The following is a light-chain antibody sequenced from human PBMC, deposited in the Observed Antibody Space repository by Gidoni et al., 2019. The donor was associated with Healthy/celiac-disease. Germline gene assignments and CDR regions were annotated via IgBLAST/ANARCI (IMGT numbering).Light chain of an antibody. Sequence: EIVMTQSPATPSVSPGERATLSCRAIQSVSSNLACYQQKPGQAPRLLIYGASTRATGIPARFSGSGSGTEFTLTIRSLQSEDFAVYYCQQYNNWPGGFAQXTKLEIK. J-gene: IGKJ2*03. V-gene: IGKV3-15*01. CDR1: QSVSSN. CDR2: GAS. CDR3: QQYNNWPGG.